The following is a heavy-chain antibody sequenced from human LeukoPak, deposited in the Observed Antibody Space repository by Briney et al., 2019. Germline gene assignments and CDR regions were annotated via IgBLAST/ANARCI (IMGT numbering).Heavy chain of an antibody. CDR1: GFTFSSYT. Sequence: GGSLRLSCAASGFTFSSYTMNWLRQAPGKGLECVSYINSRGSTVSYADSVKGRFTISRDNAKNSLYLQMNSLRAEDTAVYYCARYWSSWSADFWGQGTLVTVSS. CDR3: ARYWSSWSADF. V-gene: IGHV3-48*01. J-gene: IGHJ4*02. CDR2: INSRGSTV. D-gene: IGHD6-13*01.